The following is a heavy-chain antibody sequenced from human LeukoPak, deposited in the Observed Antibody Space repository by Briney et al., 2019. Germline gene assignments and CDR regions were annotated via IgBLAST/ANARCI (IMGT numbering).Heavy chain of an antibody. CDR3: AKDQNPHYYDSSGYYPPIDY. D-gene: IGHD3-22*01. J-gene: IGHJ4*02. V-gene: IGHV3-23*01. CDR1: GFTLSSYA. CDR2: ISGSGGST. Sequence: GGSLRLSCAASGFTLSSYAMSWVRQAPGKGLEWVSAISGSGGSTYYADSVKGRFTISRDNSKNTLYLQMNSLRAEDTAVYYCAKDQNPHYYDSSGYYPPIDYWGQGTLVTVSS.